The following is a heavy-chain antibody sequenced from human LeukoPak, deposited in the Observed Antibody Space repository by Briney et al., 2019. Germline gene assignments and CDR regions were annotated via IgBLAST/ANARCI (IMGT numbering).Heavy chain of an antibody. D-gene: IGHD3-16*01. CDR2: IKQDGTEK. Sequence: PGGSLRLSCAASGFTFSSYWMNWVRQAPGKGLEWVANIKQDGTEKYYVDSVKGRFTISRDNAKNSLYLQMNSLRAEDTAVYYCAKDRGGATMYYFESWGQGTLVTVSS. V-gene: IGHV3-7*03. CDR3: AKDRGGATMYYFES. J-gene: IGHJ4*02. CDR1: GFTFSSYW.